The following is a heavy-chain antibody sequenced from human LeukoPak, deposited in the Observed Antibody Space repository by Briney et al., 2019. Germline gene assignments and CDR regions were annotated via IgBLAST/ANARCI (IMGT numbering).Heavy chain of an antibody. Sequence: SGGSLRLSCAASGFTVSSNYMSWVRQAPGKGLEWVSVIYSGGSTYYADSVKGRFTISRDNSKNTLYLQMNSLRAEDTAVYYCAREVQWLFDYWGQGTLVTVSS. D-gene: IGHD6-19*01. V-gene: IGHV3-66*01. J-gene: IGHJ4*02. CDR2: IYSGGST. CDR3: AREVQWLFDY. CDR1: GFTVSSNY.